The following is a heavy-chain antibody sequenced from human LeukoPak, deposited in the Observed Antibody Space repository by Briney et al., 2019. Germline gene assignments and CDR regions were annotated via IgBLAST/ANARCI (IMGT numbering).Heavy chain of an antibody. D-gene: IGHD2-2*01. CDR2: ISAYNGNT. V-gene: IGHV1-18*01. Sequence: ASVKVSCKASDYTSTSYGISWVRQAPGQGLEWMGWISAYNGNTNYAQKLQGRVTMTTDTSTSTAYMELRSRRSDDTAVYYCARDSLGYCSSTSCPQYYYYGMDVWGQGTTVTVSS. CDR3: ARDSLGYCSSTSCPQYYYYGMDV. J-gene: IGHJ6*02. CDR1: DYTSTSYG.